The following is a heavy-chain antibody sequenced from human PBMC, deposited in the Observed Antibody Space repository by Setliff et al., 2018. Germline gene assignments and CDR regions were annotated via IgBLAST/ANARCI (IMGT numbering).Heavy chain of an antibody. Sequence: ASVKVSCKASGYTLSNSILSWVRQAPGQGLEWMGWIGARNVKTNYAQKFQDRVTMTTDTSTSTGYMELRSLTSDDTAVYYCARRWETGDQDAYDIWGQGTMVTVSS. J-gene: IGHJ3*02. D-gene: IGHD7-27*01. V-gene: IGHV1-18*01. CDR1: GYTLSNSI. CDR3: ARRWETGDQDAYDI. CDR2: IGARNVKT.